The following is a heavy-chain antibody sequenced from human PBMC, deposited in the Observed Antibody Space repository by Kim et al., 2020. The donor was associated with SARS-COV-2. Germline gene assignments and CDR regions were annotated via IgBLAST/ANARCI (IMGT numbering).Heavy chain of an antibody. CDR2: IYYSGST. CDR1: GGSVSSGSYY. Sequence: SETLSLTCTVSGGSVSSGSYYWSWIRQPPGKGLEWIGYIYYSGSTNYNPSLKSRVTISVDTSKNQFSLKLSSVTAADTAVYYCARDDPPLDYWGQGTLVTVSS. V-gene: IGHV4-61*01. J-gene: IGHJ4*02. CDR3: ARDDPPLDY.